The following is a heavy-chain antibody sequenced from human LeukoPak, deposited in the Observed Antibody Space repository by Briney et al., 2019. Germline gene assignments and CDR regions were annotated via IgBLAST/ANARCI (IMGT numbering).Heavy chain of an antibody. J-gene: IGHJ5*02. Sequence: GGSLRLSCAASGFTFSSYSINWVRQAPGKGLEWVAVISYDGSNKYYADSVKGRFTISRDNSKNTLYLQMNSLRAEDTAVYYCARDPDYYDSSGSWGQGTLVTVSS. CDR2: ISYDGSNK. CDR1: GFTFSSYS. CDR3: ARDPDYYDSSGS. V-gene: IGHV3-30*03. D-gene: IGHD3-22*01.